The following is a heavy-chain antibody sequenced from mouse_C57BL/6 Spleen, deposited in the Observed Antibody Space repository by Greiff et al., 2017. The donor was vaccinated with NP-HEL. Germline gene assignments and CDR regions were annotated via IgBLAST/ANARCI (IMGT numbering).Heavy chain of an antibody. Sequence: QVQLQQSGAELARPGASVKLSCKASGYTFTSYGISWVKQRTGQGLEWIGEIYPRSGNTYYNEKFKGKATLTADKSSSTAYMELRSLTSEDSAVYFCARGVQNPFAYWGQGTLVTVSA. CDR2: IYPRSGNT. CDR1: GYTFTSYG. CDR3: ARGVQNPFAY. D-gene: IGHD2-14*01. J-gene: IGHJ3*01. V-gene: IGHV1-81*01.